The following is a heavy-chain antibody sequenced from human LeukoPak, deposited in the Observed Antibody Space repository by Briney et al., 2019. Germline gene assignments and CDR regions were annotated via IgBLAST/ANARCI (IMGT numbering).Heavy chain of an antibody. Sequence: PGGSLRLSCAASGFTFSSYSMNWVRQAPGKGLEWVSYISSSSSTIYYADSVKGRFTISRDNAKNSLYLQMNSLRAEDTAVYYCARGGIPGTTFFFWFDPWGQGTLVTVSS. CDR3: ARGGIPGTTFFFWFDP. CDR2: ISSSSSTI. D-gene: IGHD1-7*01. J-gene: IGHJ5*02. CDR1: GFTFSSYS. V-gene: IGHV3-48*04.